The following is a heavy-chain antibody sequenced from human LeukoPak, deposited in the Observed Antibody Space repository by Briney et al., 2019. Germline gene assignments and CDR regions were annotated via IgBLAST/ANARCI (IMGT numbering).Heavy chain of an antibody. CDR3: ARCQGGYCSSTSCYSDYYYMDV. J-gene: IGHJ6*03. CDR2: SIPIFGTP. V-gene: IGHV1-69*13. CDR1: GGTFSSYA. D-gene: IGHD2-2*02. Sequence: GASVKVSCKASGGTFSSYAISWVRQAPGQGLEWMGGSIPIFGTPNYAQKFQGRVTITADESTSTAYMELSSLRSEDTAVYYCARCQGGYCSSTSCYSDYYYMDVWGKGTTVTVSS.